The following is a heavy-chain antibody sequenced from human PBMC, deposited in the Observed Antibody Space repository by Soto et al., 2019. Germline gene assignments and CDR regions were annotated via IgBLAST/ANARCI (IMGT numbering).Heavy chain of an antibody. J-gene: IGHJ4*02. CDR1: GYSISSDGYY. Sequence: SETLSLTCTVSGYSISSDGYYCSLIRQNPGKSLEWSGDIYYSGSTFYSPSLERRVTISRDTSQNQFSLKLSSVTAAHTAVYYCARSRYYDSSGVDYWGQGALVTVSS. D-gene: IGHD3-22*01. V-gene: IGHV4-31*03. CDR3: ARSRYYDSSGVDY. CDR2: IYYSGST.